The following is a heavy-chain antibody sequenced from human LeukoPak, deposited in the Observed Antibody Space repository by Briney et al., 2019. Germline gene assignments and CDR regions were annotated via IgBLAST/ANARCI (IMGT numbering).Heavy chain of an antibody. D-gene: IGHD6-19*01. CDR1: GFTFSNAW. CDR3: TTAPGIAVAGTFPRFDY. V-gene: IGHV3-15*01. Sequence: GGSLRLSCAASGFTFSNAWMSWVRQAPGKGLECVGRIKSKTDGGTTDYAAPVKGRFTISRDDSKNTLYLQMNSLKTEDTAVYYCTTAPGIAVAGTFPRFDYWGPGTLVTVSS. J-gene: IGHJ4*02. CDR2: IKSKTDGGTT.